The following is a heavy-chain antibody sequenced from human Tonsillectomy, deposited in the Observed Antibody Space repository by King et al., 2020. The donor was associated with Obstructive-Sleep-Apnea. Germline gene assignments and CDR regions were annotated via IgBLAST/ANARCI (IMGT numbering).Heavy chain of an antibody. Sequence: VQLVESGGVVVQPGGSLRLSCVASGFTFDDCTMHWVRQTPGKGLEWVSLFSWEGGTTYYADSVKGRFTISIDNSKNSLYLQMNSLRTEDTAFYYCAKGGYVILTGYFPHPYYFDYWGQGTLVTVSS. V-gene: IGHV3-43*01. CDR3: AKGGYVILTGYFPHPYYFDY. J-gene: IGHJ4*02. CDR1: GFTFDDCT. D-gene: IGHD3-9*01. CDR2: FSWEGGTT.